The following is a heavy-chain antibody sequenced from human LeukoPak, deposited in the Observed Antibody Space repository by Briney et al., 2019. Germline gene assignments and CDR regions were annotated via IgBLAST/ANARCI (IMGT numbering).Heavy chain of an antibody. J-gene: IGHJ6*03. CDR3: ARRDHYYYYMDV. Sequence: SETLSLTCTVSGGSVSSYYWSWTRQSQGKGLEGIGYIYTSGSTNYNPSLKSRVTIPVDTSKNQFSLKLKSVNDADTAVYYCARRDHYYYYMDVWGKGTTVTVSS. CDR1: GGSVSSYY. CDR2: IYTSGST. V-gene: IGHV4-4*09.